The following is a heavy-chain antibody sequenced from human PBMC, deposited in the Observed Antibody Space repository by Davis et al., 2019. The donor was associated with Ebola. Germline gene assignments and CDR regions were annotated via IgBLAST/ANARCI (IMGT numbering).Heavy chain of an antibody. V-gene: IGHV3-23*01. CDR2: ISGSGGST. J-gene: IGHJ3*02. Sequence: GESLKISCAASGFTFSSYAMSWVRQAPGKGLEWVSAISGSGGSTYYADSVKGRFTISRDNSKNTLYLQMNSLRAEDTAVYYCAKEMYIVVVGASAFDIWGQRTMVTVSS. CDR1: GFTFSSYA. D-gene: IGHD3-22*01. CDR3: AKEMYIVVVGASAFDI.